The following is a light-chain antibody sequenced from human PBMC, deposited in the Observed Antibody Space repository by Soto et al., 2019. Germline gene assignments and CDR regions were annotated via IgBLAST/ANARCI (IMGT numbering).Light chain of an antibody. CDR1: SSDVGGYNY. CDR3: SSYGGGNTVV. J-gene: IGLJ2*01. V-gene: IGLV2-8*01. Sequence: QSVLTQPPSASGSPGQSVTISCTGSSSDVGGYNYVSWYQQHPGKAPKLMIYEVSKRPSGVPDRLSGSKSGNTASLTVSGLQAEDEADYYCSSYGGGNTVVFGRGTKLTVL. CDR2: EVS.